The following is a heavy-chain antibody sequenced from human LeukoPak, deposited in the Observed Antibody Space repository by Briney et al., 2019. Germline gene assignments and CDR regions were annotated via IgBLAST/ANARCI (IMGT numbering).Heavy chain of an antibody. Sequence: GGSLRLSCASSGFLVSSYGMTWVRQAPGKGLQWVSSISGTVTTWYADSVRGRFTISRDNSKNTLYLQMNTLRAEDTAVYYSAKTQGPGAVHPDHWGQGTLVTVSS. J-gene: IGHJ4*02. CDR3: AKTQGPGAVHPDH. CDR2: ISGTVTT. D-gene: IGHD3-10*01. CDR1: GFLVSSYG. V-gene: IGHV3-23*01.